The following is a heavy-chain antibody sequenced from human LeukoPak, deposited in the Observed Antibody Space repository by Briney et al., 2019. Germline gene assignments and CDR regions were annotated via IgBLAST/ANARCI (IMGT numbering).Heavy chain of an antibody. CDR1: GFTFSNAW. V-gene: IGHV3-15*01. CDR3: TTREITFGLYCTNGVCSTFDY. J-gene: IGHJ4*02. Sequence: GGSLRLSCAASGFTFSNAWMSWVRQAPGKGLEWVGRIKSKTDGGTTDYAAPVKGRFTISRDDSKNTLYLQMNSLKTEDTAVYYCTTREITFGLYCTNGVCSTFDYWGQGTLVTVSS. D-gene: IGHD2-8*01. CDR2: IKSKTDGGTT.